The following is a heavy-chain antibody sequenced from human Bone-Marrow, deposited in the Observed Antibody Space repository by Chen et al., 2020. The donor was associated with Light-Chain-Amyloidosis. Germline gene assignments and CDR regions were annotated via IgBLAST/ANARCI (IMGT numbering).Heavy chain of an antibody. J-gene: IGHJ6*03. Sequence: QLQLQESGPGLVEPSETLSLSCTVPGGSLSNTGDYWGWIRQPPGKGLEWIGSIDQRGNTYYKPSLKSRVIISTDTSNNQFSLKLSSVTAADTAVYYCARGRPGRLLYYMDVWGKGATVTVSS. V-gene: IGHV4-39*07. D-gene: IGHD2-15*01. CDR2: IDQRGNT. CDR3: ARGRPGRLLYYMDV. CDR1: GGSLSNTGDY.